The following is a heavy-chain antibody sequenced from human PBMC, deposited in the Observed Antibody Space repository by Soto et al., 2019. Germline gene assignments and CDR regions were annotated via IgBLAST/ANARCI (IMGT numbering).Heavy chain of an antibody. CDR2: IYYSGST. D-gene: IGHD6-6*01. J-gene: IGHJ6*02. CDR3: ATPRCGQLVHYYYYGMDV. V-gene: IGHV4-39*01. CDR1: GGSISSSSYY. Sequence: SDTLSLTCTVSGGSISSSSYYWGWIRQPPGKGLEWIGSIYYSGSTYYNPSLKSRVTISVDTSKNQFSLKLSSVTAADTAVYYCATPRCGQLVHYYYYGMDVCGQGTTVTVFS.